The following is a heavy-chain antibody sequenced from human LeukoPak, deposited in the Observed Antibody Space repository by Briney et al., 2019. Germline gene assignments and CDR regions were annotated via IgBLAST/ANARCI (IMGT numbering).Heavy chain of an antibody. V-gene: IGHV4-59*08. Sequence: SETLSLTCTVSGVSIKNYYWSWIRQPPGKGLEWIANIYYAGSSNYNPSLKSRVSVSIDASKDHLSLKLTSVTAADTAIYYCARQAVIIPTGMEGPWFDPWGQGTLVAVSS. CDR2: IYYAGSS. D-gene: IGHD2/OR15-2a*01. CDR3: ARQAVIIPTGMEGPWFDP. CDR1: GVSIKNYY. J-gene: IGHJ5*02.